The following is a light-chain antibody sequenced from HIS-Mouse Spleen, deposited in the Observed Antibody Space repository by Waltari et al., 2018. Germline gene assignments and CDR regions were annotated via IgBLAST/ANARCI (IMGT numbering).Light chain of an antibody. V-gene: IGKV1-9*01. Sequence: DIQLTQSPSFLXAXVGXXVTITCRXSQGISSYLAWYQQKPGKAPKLLIYAASTLQSGVPSRFSGSGSGTEFTLTISSLQPEDFATXYCQXLNSYPXTFGQGTKVEIK. CDR2: AAS. J-gene: IGKJ1*01. CDR3: QXLNSYPXT. CDR1: QGISSY.